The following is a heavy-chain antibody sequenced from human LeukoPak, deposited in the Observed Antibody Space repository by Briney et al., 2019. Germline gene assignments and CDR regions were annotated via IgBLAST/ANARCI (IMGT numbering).Heavy chain of an antibody. V-gene: IGHV3-30*18. Sequence: GGSLRLSCAASGFTFSSYGMHWVRQAPGKGLEWVAVISYDGSNKYYADSVKGRFTISRDNSNNTLHLQMNSLRAEDTAVYFCAKKQAHFDWVGHDAFDIWGQGTMVTVSS. J-gene: IGHJ3*02. CDR1: GFTFSSYG. CDR3: AKKQAHFDWVGHDAFDI. CDR2: ISYDGSNK. D-gene: IGHD3-9*01.